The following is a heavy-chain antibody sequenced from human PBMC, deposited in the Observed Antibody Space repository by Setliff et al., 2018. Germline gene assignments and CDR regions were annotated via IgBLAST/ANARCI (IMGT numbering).Heavy chain of an antibody. J-gene: IGHJ4*02. Sequence: GGSLRLSCAASGFPLYDYAMHWVRQAPGKGLEWVAGINWDGGNKVYADSVKGRFTISRDNAKNSLYLQTNSLRVEDTAVYYCVRAVVIRGSKPLDSWGQGTLVTVS. V-gene: IGHV3-9*01. CDR1: GFPLYDYA. CDR2: INWDGGNK. CDR3: VRAVVIRGSKPLDS. D-gene: IGHD3-10*01.